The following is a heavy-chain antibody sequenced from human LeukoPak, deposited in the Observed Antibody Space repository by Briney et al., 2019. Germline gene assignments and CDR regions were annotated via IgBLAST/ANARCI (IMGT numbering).Heavy chain of an antibody. D-gene: IGHD2-2*01. CDR1: GFVFSSYA. CDR2: IDAGGGNL. Sequence: PGGSLRLSCAASGFVFSSYAMNWVRQAPGKGLEWVSVIDAGGGNLESADSVKGRFTISRDYSKNTLYLQMNSLRAEDTAVYYCARDGHVGLRVCSSTSCHPNYYYYMDVWGKGTTVTVSS. CDR3: ARDGHVGLRVCSSTSCHPNYYYYMDV. V-gene: IGHV3-NL1*01. J-gene: IGHJ6*03.